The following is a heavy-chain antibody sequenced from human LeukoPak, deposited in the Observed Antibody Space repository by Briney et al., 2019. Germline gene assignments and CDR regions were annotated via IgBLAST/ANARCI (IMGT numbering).Heavy chain of an antibody. V-gene: IGHV1-24*01. CDR3: AKALSRNPIRSYGGPGYFDY. CDR2: FDPEDGET. Sequence: ASVKVSCKVSGYTLTELSMHWVRQAPGKGLEWMGGFDPEDGETIYAQKFQGRVTMTEDTSTDTAYMELSSLRAEDTAVYYCAKALSRNPIRSYGGPGYFDYWGQGTLVTVSS. D-gene: IGHD1-14*01. CDR1: GYTLTELS. J-gene: IGHJ4*02.